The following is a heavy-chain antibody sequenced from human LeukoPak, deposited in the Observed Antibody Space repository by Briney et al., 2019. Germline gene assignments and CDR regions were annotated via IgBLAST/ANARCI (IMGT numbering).Heavy chain of an antibody. J-gene: IGHJ4*02. CDR3: ATSLAAAGLFDY. D-gene: IGHD6-13*01. CDR2: ISGSGGST. CDR1: GFTFSSYA. V-gene: IGHV3-23*01. Sequence: GGSLRLSCAASGFTFSSYAMSWVRQAPGKGLEWVSAISGSGGSTYYADSVKGRFTISRDNSKNTLYLQMNSLRAEDTAVYYCATSLAAAGLFDYWGQGTLVTVSS.